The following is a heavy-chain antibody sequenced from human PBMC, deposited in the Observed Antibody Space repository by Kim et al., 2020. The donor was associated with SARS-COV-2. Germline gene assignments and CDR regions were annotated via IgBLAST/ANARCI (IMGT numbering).Heavy chain of an antibody. J-gene: IGHJ3*02. CDR3: ARGRGPCSSTSCDSGFDI. CDR1: GFTFSNYN. V-gene: IGHV3-21*01. D-gene: IGHD2-2*01. CDR2: ISTATTYI. Sequence: GGSLRLSCAASGFTFSNYNMNWVRQAPGKGLEWVSFISTATTYIYYADSVQGRFTISRDNAKNSLSLQMDSLRAEDTAVYYCARGRGPCSSTSCDSGFDIWGQGTMVTVSS.